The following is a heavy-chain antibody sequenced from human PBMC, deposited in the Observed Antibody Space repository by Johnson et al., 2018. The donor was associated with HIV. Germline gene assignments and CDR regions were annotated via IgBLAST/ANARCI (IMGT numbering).Heavy chain of an antibody. V-gene: IGHV3-30*04. CDR3: ARAFGSAFDI. CDR1: GFTFSSYA. J-gene: IGHJ3*02. Sequence: QVQLVESGGGVVQPGRSLRLSCAASGFTFSSYAMHWVRQASGKGLEWVAVISYDGSNKYYADSVKGRFTISRDNAKNSLYLKMNSLRAEDTAVYYCARAFGSAFDIWGQGTMVTVSS. CDR2: ISYDGSNK. D-gene: IGHD1-14*01.